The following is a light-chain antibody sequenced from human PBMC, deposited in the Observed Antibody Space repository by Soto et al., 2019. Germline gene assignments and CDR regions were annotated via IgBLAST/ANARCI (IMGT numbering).Light chain of an antibody. CDR2: KAT. V-gene: IGKV1-5*03. Sequence: DIQMTQSPSTLSASVGDRVTITCRASQTMNNWLAWYQQKPGRAPKLLISKATSLESGVPSRFSCSGSGTEFTITITNLQTDEFGSSSCQQYHTFYPTFGQGTKLEIK. J-gene: IGKJ2*01. CDR1: QTMNNW. CDR3: QQYHTFYPT.